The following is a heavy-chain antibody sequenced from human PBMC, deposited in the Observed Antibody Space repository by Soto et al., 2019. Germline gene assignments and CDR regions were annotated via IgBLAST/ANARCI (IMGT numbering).Heavy chain of an antibody. J-gene: IGHJ3*02. V-gene: IGHV3-9*01. CDR3: LKEMLQTDTFDM. D-gene: IGHD3-16*01. CDR1: GFIFDDYA. Sequence: EVQLVESGGGLVQSGRSLRLSCAASGFIFDDYAMHWVRQAPGKGLEWVSVISWNSGKIEYADSVRGRFIISRDNAKKSLYLQMNSLRPEDTAMYYCLKEMLQTDTFDMWGQGTMVTVSS. CDR2: ISWNSGKI.